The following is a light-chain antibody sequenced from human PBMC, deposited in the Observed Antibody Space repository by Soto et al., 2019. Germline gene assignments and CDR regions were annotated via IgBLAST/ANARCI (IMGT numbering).Light chain of an antibody. V-gene: IGKV3-11*01. J-gene: IGKJ5*01. Sequence: EIVLTQSPDTLSLSPGEIATLSCRASQSVSSYLAWYQQKPGQAPRLLIFDASTRATGIPARFSGSGSGTDFTLTISSLEPEDFAVYYCQHRSIWPVSFGQGTRLEIK. CDR3: QHRSIWPVS. CDR1: QSVSSY. CDR2: DAS.